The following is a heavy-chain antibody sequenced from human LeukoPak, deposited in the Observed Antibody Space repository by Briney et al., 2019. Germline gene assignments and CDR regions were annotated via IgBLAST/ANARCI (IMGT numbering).Heavy chain of an antibody. Sequence: GASVKVSCKASGYTFTGYYMHWVRQAPGQGLEWMGWINPNSGGTNYAQKFQGRVTMTRDTSISTAYMELSRLRSDDTAVYYCARDRVLWFGEFDFDYWGKGTLVTVSS. D-gene: IGHD3-10*01. V-gene: IGHV1-2*02. CDR3: ARDRVLWFGEFDFDY. CDR2: INPNSGGT. J-gene: IGHJ4*02. CDR1: GYTFTGYY.